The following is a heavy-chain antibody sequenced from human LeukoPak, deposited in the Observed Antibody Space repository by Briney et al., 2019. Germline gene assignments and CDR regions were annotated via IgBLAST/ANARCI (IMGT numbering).Heavy chain of an antibody. V-gene: IGHV3-11*04. CDR2: ISSSGSTI. CDR3: ARPTGVYYYYMDV. D-gene: IGHD7-27*01. CDR1: GFTFSDYY. J-gene: IGHJ6*03. Sequence: GGSLRPSCAASGFTFSDYYMSWIRQAPGKGLEWVSYISSSGSTIYYADSVKGRFTISRDNAKNSLYLQMNSLRAEDTAVYYCARPTGVYYYYMDVWGKGTTVTVSS.